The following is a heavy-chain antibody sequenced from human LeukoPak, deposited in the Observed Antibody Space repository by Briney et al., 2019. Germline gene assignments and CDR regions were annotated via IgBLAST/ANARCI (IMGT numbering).Heavy chain of an antibody. CDR3: ARDKGGSGTGIDY. V-gene: IGHV1-2*02. J-gene: IGHJ4*02. Sequence: APVKVSCKASGYNFIGYYMHWVRQAPGQGLEWMGWINPNSGGTNYAQKFQGRVTMTRDTSISTAYMELSRLRSDDTAVYYCARDKGGSGTGIDYWGQGTLVTVSS. CDR1: GYNFIGYY. CDR2: INPNSGGT. D-gene: IGHD3-10*01.